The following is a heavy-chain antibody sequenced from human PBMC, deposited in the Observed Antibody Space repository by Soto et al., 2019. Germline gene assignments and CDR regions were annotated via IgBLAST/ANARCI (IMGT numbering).Heavy chain of an antibody. J-gene: IGHJ6*02. D-gene: IGHD5-12*01. Sequence: GGSLRLSCAASGFTSDDYAMHWVRQAPGKGLEWVSGISWNSGSIGYADSVKGRFTISRDNAKNSLYLQMNSLRAEDTALYYCAKGWLRKYYYYGMDVWGQGTTVTVS. CDR1: GFTSDDYA. CDR3: AKGWLRKYYYYGMDV. CDR2: ISWNSGSI. V-gene: IGHV3-9*02.